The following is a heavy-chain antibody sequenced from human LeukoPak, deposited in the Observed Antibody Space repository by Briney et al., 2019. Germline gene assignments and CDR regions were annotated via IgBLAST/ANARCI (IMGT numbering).Heavy chain of an antibody. J-gene: IGHJ3*02. Sequence: SETLSLTCTVSGGSISSYYWSWIRQPPGKGLEWIGYIHYGGSTNYNPSLKSRVTISVDTSKNQFSLKLSSVTAADTAVYYCARWQLVPDAFDIWGQGTMVTVSS. CDR2: IHYGGST. D-gene: IGHD6-13*01. CDR3: ARWQLVPDAFDI. V-gene: IGHV4-59*01. CDR1: GGSISSYY.